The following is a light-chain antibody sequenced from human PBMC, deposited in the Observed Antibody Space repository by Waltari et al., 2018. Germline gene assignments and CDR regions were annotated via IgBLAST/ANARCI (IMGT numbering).Light chain of an antibody. J-gene: IGKJ2*01. CDR1: QCIAGH. CDR2: NAS. V-gene: IGKV1-39*01. Sequence: DIQMTQTPSYLSPFVGDQVTLTCRASQCIAGHLDWFQQQPGRAPKLLIHNASSLQSGVPSRFSGSGSGTHFTLIISSLQPEDFATYFCQQTYITPYTFGQGTKLEIK. CDR3: QQTYITPYT.